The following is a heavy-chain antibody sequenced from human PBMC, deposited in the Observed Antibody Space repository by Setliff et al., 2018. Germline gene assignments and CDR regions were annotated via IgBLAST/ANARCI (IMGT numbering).Heavy chain of an antibody. CDR2: ISPYSGNA. V-gene: IGHV1-18*01. Sequence: ASVKVSCKASGYTFTDYGVTWVRQAPGQGLEWVGWISPYSGNAYYAPRLQDRVTLTADTSTNTAYMELRSLISDDTAVYYCSRLVRFCTRTTCQRLSGGEHWGPGTLVTVSS. J-gene: IGHJ1*01. D-gene: IGHD2-8*01. CDR1: GYTFTDYG. CDR3: SRLVRFCTRTTCQRLSGGEH.